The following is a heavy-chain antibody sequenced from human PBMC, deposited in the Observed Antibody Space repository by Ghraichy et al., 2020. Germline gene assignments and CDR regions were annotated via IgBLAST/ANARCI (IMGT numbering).Heavy chain of an antibody. CDR1: GGPIRSRNLY. V-gene: IGHV4-39*01. CDR3: AGSFAVIRYCDL. CDR2: IHYTGST. J-gene: IGHJ2*01. Sequence: SETLSLTCTVSGGPIRSRNLYSRWLREPPGKGTVWPGSIHYTGSTYHSPSLERRLTISVDTSKNLCSLKLTSVTAADTASYFCAGSFAVIRYCDLWGRGTLCSVSS. D-gene: IGHD2-21*01.